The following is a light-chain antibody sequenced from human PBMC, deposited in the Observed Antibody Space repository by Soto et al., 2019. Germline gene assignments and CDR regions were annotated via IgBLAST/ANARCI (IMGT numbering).Light chain of an antibody. Sequence: QSALTQPASVSGSPGQSITISCTETSSDVGGYNFVSWYQQHPGKAPKFIIYDVRNRPSGVSNRFSGSRSGNTASLTISGLQAEDEADYYCSSYTSSSTVIFGGGTQLTVL. CDR2: DVR. CDR3: SSYTSSSTVI. J-gene: IGLJ2*01. V-gene: IGLV2-14*03. CDR1: SSDVGGYNF.